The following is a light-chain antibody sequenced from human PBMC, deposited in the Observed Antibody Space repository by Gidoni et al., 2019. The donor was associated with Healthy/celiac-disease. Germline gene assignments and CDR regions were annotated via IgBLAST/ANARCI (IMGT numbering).Light chain of an antibody. CDR1: QSISSY. J-gene: IGKJ1*01. Sequence: IQITQSPSSLSASVGDRFTIPCRASQSISSYLNWYQQKPGKAPKLLIYAASSLQSGVPSRFSGSGSGTDFTLTISSLQPEDFATYYCQQSYSTRWTFGQGTKVEIK. CDR3: QQSYSTRWT. CDR2: AAS. V-gene: IGKV1-39*01.